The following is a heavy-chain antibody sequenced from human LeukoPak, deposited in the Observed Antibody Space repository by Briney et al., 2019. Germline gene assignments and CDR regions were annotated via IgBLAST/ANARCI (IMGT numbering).Heavy chain of an antibody. CDR3: AKALDTYGYMRFDF. Sequence: PGGSLRLSCAASGFTFVSYAMTWVRQAPGKGLEWVSAINGGGDTTYYADSVKGRFTISRDKSKNTMYLQKNSLRAEDTALYYCAKALDTYGYMRFDFWGQGTLVTVSS. D-gene: IGHD5-18*01. V-gene: IGHV3-23*01. CDR2: INGGGDTT. J-gene: IGHJ4*02. CDR1: GFTFVSYA.